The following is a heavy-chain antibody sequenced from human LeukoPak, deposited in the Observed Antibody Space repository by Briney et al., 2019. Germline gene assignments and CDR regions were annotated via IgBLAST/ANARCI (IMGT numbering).Heavy chain of an antibody. D-gene: IGHD2-2*01. J-gene: IGHJ4*02. CDR1: GYSISSGYY. V-gene: IGHV4-38-2*02. CDR2: IYHSGST. Sequence: SETLSLTCTVSGYSISSGYYWGWIRPPPGKGLEWIGSIYHSGSTYYNPSLKSRVTISVDTSKNQFSLKLSSVTAADTAVYYCARTLTTDIVVVPAAMGGSGYWGQGTLVTVSS. CDR3: ARTLTTDIVVVPAAMGGSGY.